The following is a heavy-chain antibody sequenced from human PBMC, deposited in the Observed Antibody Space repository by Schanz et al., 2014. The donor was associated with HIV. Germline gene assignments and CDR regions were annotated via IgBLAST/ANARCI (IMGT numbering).Heavy chain of an antibody. CDR1: GFTFTSFG. CDR2: MTTNDRI. V-gene: IGHV3-30*19. CDR3: ARDVEHSSIGVPMDV. D-gene: IGHD6-6*01. J-gene: IGHJ6*02. Sequence: QVQLVESGGGVVQPGRSLRLSCAASGFTFTSFGMHWVRQAPGKGLEWVSVMTTNDRIYYAESVKGRFTISRDTSTNTLYLQMSGLRAEDTAVYYCARDVEHSSIGVPMDVWGQGTTVAVSS.